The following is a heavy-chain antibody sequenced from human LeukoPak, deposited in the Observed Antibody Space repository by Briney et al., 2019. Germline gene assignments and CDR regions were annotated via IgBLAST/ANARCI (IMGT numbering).Heavy chain of an antibody. CDR2: INHSGST. V-gene: IGHV4-34*01. CDR1: GGSFIGYY. CDR3: ARYIGNAVVVVRNDAFDI. Sequence: SETLSLTCAVYGGSFIGYYWSWIRQPPGKGLEWIGEINHSGSTNYNPSLKSRVTISVDTSKNQFSLKLSSVTAADTAVYYCARYIGNAVVVVRNDAFDIWGQGTMVTVSS. J-gene: IGHJ3*02. D-gene: IGHD2-21*01.